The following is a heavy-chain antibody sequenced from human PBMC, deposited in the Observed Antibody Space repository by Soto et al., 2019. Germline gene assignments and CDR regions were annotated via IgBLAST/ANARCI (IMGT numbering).Heavy chain of an antibody. CDR2: ISSNGGST. J-gene: IGHJ4*02. CDR1: GFTFDDYA. CDR3: VKPGSYSYYFDY. D-gene: IGHD1-26*01. V-gene: IGHV3-64D*06. Sequence: GGSLRLSCAASGFTFDDYAMHWVRQAPGKGLEYVSAISSNGGSTYYADSVKGRFTISRDNSKNTLYLQMSSLRAEDTAVYYCVKPGSYSYYFDYWGQGTLVTVSS.